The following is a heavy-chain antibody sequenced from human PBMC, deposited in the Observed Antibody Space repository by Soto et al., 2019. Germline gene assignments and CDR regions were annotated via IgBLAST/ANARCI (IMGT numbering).Heavy chain of an antibody. CDR1: GDSLSSADYC. D-gene: IGHD6-13*01. CDR3: AREERRSSSWYQNWFDP. V-gene: IGHV4-4*02. J-gene: IGHJ5*02. Sequence: SETLSLTCTVSGDSLSSADYCWSWIRQAPGKGLEWIGEIYHSGSTNYNPSLKSPVTISVDKSKNQFSLKLSSVTAADTAVYYCAREERRSSSWYQNWFDPWGQGTLVTVSS. CDR2: IYHSGST.